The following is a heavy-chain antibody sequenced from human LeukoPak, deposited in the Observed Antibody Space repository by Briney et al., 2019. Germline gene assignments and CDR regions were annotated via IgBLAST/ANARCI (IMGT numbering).Heavy chain of an antibody. CDR2: IYTSETI. Sequence: PSETLSLTCTVSGDSISSYYWSWIRQPAGKGLEWVGRIYTSETINYNPSLKGRVTMSVDTSKNQLSLKLSSVTAADTAVYYCARLYYYGSGMFSAFDIWGQGTVVTVSS. V-gene: IGHV4-4*07. CDR3: ARLYYYGSGMFSAFDI. CDR1: GDSISSYY. J-gene: IGHJ3*02. D-gene: IGHD3-10*01.